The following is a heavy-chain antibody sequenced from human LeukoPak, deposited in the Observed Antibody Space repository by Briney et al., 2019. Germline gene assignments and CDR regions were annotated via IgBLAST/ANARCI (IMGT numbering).Heavy chain of an antibody. CDR2: FNHSGST. V-gene: IGHV4-34*01. D-gene: IGHD4-23*01. Sequence: ETLSLTCAVYGGSFSGYSWSWFRRPPGKGREGLGEFNHSGSTNYNPSLKSRVTISVDTSKNQFSLKLSSVTAADTAVYYCARGGGGGNSYYYYGMDVWGQGTTVTVSS. J-gene: IGHJ6*02. CDR1: GGSFSGYS. CDR3: ARGGGGGNSYYYYGMDV.